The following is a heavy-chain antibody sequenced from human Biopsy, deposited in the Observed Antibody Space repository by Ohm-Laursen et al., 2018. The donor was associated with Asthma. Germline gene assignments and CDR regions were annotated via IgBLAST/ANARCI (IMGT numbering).Heavy chain of an antibody. V-gene: IGHV3-21*01. Sequence: GSLRLSCSASGFSFSEFVMNWVRQAPGKGLEWVSSITSSSSYIFYADSVKGRFTISRDNPRNSLYLQMNSLRAEDTAVYYCARDAPTGGYIDYWGLGTLVTVSS. CDR3: ARDAPTGGYIDY. CDR2: ITSSSSYI. CDR1: GFSFSEFV. D-gene: IGHD7-27*01. J-gene: IGHJ4*02.